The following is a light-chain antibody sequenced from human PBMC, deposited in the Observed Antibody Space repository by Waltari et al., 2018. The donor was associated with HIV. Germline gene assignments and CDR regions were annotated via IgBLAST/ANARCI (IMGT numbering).Light chain of an antibody. CDR2: DNN. CDR3: GTWDGRLSAGV. J-gene: IGLJ1*01. V-gene: IGLV1-51*01. CDR1: SSNIGNNF. Sequence: QSVLTQPPSVSAAPGQRVNLSCSGGSSNIGNNFLWWYQQSSGLAPRLLIYDNNKRPLGIPGRFSASKSGTSASLGIIGLQAEDEGDYYCGTWDGRLSAGVFGSGTHVIVL.